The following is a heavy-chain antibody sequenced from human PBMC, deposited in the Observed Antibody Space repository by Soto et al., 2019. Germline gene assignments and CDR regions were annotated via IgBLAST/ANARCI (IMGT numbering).Heavy chain of an antibody. D-gene: IGHD6-13*01. CDR1: GYTFTSYY. V-gene: IGHV1-46*01. CDR2: INPSGGST. CDR3: ARSAWVRSSWYDLPFDY. J-gene: IGHJ4*02. Sequence: GASVKVSCKASGYTFTSYYMHWVRQAPGQGLEWMGIINPSGGSTSYAQKFQGRVTMTIDTSTSQFYLKLSSVTAADTAVYYCARSAWVRSSWYDLPFDYWGQGTLVTVSS.